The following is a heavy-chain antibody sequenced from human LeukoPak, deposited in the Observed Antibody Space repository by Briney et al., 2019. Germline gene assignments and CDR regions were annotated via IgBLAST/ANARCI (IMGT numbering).Heavy chain of an antibody. CDR1: GFSLSNYG. V-gene: IGHV3-33*01. D-gene: IGHD1-14*01. CDR2: LLYDGNTR. CDR3: ARDHRPEIQYYYMAV. Sequence: PGGSLRLSCAASGFSLSNYGMHWVRQAPGKGLEGVAALLYDGNTRHYADTVRGGFTISRDISKNPFYLQMNSLTAEDTAVYYCARDHRPEIQYYYMAVWGKGTPVAVSS. J-gene: IGHJ6*03.